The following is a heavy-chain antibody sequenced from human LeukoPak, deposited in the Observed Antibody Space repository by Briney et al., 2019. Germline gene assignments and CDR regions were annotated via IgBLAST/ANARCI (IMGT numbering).Heavy chain of an antibody. Sequence: GGSLRRSCAASGFTFSSYSMNWVRQAPGKGLEWVSSISSSSSYIYYADSAKGRFTISRDNSKNTLYLQMNSLRAEDTAVYYCARHFTAMAAYYFDYWGQGTLVTISS. CDR1: GFTFSSYS. V-gene: IGHV3-21*01. CDR3: ARHFTAMAAYYFDY. J-gene: IGHJ4*02. D-gene: IGHD5-18*01. CDR2: ISSSSSYI.